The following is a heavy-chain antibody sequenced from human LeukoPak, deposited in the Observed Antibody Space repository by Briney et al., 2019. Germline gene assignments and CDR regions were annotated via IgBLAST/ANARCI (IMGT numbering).Heavy chain of an antibody. CDR3: ARDFVVVPAAMSLHY. J-gene: IGHJ4*02. V-gene: IGHV3-48*02. CDR1: GFTFSSYS. CDR2: ISSSSSTI. D-gene: IGHD2-2*01. Sequence: GGSLRLSCAASGFTFSSYSMNWVRQAPGKGLEWVSYISSSSSTIYYADSVKGRFTISRDNAKNSLYLQMNSLRDEDTAVYYCARDFVVVPAAMSLHYWGQGTLVTVSS.